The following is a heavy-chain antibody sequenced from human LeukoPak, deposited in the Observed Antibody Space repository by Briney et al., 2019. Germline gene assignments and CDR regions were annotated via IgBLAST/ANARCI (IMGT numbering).Heavy chain of an antibody. D-gene: IGHD3-22*01. CDR3: ARAGDSRNLA. Sequence: ASVTVSCKASGYTFTGYYMHWVRQAPGQGLEWMGWINPNSGGTNYAQDFHGRVTMTRDTSISTAYMELSRLRSDDTAVYYCARAGDSRNLAWGQGTLV. CDR1: GYTFTGYY. J-gene: IGHJ5*02. CDR2: INPNSGGT. V-gene: IGHV1-2*02.